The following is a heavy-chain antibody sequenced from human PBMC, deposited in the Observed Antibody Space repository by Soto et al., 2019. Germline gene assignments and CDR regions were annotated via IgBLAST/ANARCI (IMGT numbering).Heavy chain of an antibody. CDR2: MNPNSGNT. Sequence: ASVKVSCKASGYTFTSYDINWVRQATGQGLEWMGWMNPNSGNTGYAQKFQGRVTMTRNTSISTAYMELSSLRSEDTAVYYCAREFSYCSGGSCYHNWFDPWGQGTLVTVSS. D-gene: IGHD2-15*01. CDR3: AREFSYCSGGSCYHNWFDP. CDR1: GYTFTSYD. J-gene: IGHJ5*02. V-gene: IGHV1-8*01.